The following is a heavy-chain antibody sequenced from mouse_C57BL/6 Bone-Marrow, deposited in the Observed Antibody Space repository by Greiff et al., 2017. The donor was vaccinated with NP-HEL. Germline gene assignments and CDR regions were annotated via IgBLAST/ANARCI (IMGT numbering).Heavy chain of an antibody. D-gene: IGHD2-3*01. CDR3: ATYDPFAY. V-gene: IGHV1-59*01. Sequence: VQLKQPGAELVRPGTSVKLSCKASGYTFTSYWMHWVKQRPGQGLEWIGVIDPSDSYTNYNQKFKGKATLTVDTSSSTAYMQLSSLTSEDSAVYYCATYDPFAYWGQGTLVTVSA. CDR1: GYTFTSYW. J-gene: IGHJ3*01. CDR2: IDPSDSYT.